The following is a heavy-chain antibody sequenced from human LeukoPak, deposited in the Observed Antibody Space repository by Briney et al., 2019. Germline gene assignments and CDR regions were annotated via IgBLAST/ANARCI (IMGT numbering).Heavy chain of an antibody. V-gene: IGHV1-69*06. D-gene: IGHD3/OR15-3a*01. CDR3: ATAGDAIDSVMIWDF. J-gene: IGHJ4*02. Sequence: GASVKVSCKASGGTFSSYAISWVRQAPGQGLEWMGGIIPIFGTANYAQKFQGRVTITADKSTSTAYMELSSLRSEDTAVYYCATAGDAIDSVMIWDFWGQGTLVTVSS. CDR2: IIPIFGTA. CDR1: GGTFSSYA.